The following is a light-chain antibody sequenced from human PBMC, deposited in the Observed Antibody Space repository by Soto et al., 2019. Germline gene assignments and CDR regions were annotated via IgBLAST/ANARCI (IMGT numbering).Light chain of an antibody. V-gene: IGLV2-14*01. CDR3: SSNTSISAQV. J-gene: IGLJ2*01. CDR2: DVS. CDR1: SSDVGGYNY. Sequence: QSALTQPASVFGSPGQSITISCTGTSSDVGGYNYVSWYQQHPGKAPKLMIYDVSNRPSGVSNRFSGSKSGNTASLTISGLQAEDDSDYYWSSNTSISAQVFGGGTKLTVL.